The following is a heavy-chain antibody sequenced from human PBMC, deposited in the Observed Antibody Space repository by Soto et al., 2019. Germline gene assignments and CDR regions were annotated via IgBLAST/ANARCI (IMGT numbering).Heavy chain of an antibody. V-gene: IGHV3-30-3*01. J-gene: IGHJ4*02. CDR3: ARDRTFDY. Sequence: GGSLRLSCAASGLSFSTYAMHWVRQAPGKGLEWVAVISYDGSNKYYADSVKGRFTISRDNSKNTLYLQMNSLRAEDTAVYYCARDRTFDYWGQGTLVTVSS. CDR2: ISYDGSNK. CDR1: GLSFSTYA.